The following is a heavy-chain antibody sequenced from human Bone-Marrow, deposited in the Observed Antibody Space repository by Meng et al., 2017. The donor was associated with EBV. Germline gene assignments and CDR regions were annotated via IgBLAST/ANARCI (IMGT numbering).Heavy chain of an antibody. D-gene: IGHD3-22*01. CDR1: GGAISSSNG. J-gene: IGHJ4*02. Sequence: QGGLDESGAGLVKASGTLSRTCAVCGGAISSSNGWSWGRQPPGKGLEWIGEIYHSGSNNYNPSLKSRVTISVDKSKNQFSLKLSSVTAADTAVYYCVGAHYGDSSGYYYAYWGQGTLVTVSS. CDR2: IYHSGSN. CDR3: VGAHYGDSSGYYYAY. V-gene: IGHV4-4*02.